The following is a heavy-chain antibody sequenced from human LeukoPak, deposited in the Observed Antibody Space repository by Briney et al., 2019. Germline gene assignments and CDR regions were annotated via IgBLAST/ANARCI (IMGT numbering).Heavy chain of an antibody. V-gene: IGHV4-39*07. CDR1: GGSISSSGYY. D-gene: IGHD5-18*01. Sequence: SETLSLTCTVSGGSISSSGYYWDWIRQPPGKGLEWIGSIYYSGTTYYNPSLKSRVTISVDTSKNQFSLKVTSVTAADTAVYYCAREPSTAMVATGYYYYDMDVWGQGTTVTVSS. CDR2: IYYSGTT. J-gene: IGHJ6*02. CDR3: AREPSTAMVATGYYYYDMDV.